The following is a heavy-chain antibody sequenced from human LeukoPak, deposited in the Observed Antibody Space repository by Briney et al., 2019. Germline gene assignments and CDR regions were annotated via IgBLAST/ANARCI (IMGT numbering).Heavy chain of an antibody. CDR3: ARDSYIAVAGSVYYFDY. J-gene: IGHJ4*02. CDR1: GGSISSSSYY. V-gene: IGHV4-39*07. D-gene: IGHD6-19*01. Sequence: SETLSLTCTVSGGSISSSSYYWGWIRQPPGKGLEWTGSIYYSGSTYYIPSLKSRVTISVDTSKNQFSLKLSSVTAADTAVYYCARDSYIAVAGSVYYFDYWGQGTLVTVSS. CDR2: IYYSGST.